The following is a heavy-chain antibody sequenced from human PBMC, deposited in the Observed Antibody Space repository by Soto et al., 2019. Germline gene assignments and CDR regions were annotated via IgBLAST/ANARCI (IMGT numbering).Heavy chain of an antibody. D-gene: IGHD7-27*01. CDR3: ARALGRMRWFDP. CDR2: INAGNGNT. CDR1: GYTFTSYA. J-gene: IGHJ5*02. V-gene: IGHV1-3*01. Sequence: ASVKVSCKASGYTFTSYAMHWVRQAPGQRLEWMGWINAGNGNTKYSQKFQGRVTITRDTSASTAYMELSSPRSEDTAVYYCARALGRMRWFDPWGQGTLVTDSS.